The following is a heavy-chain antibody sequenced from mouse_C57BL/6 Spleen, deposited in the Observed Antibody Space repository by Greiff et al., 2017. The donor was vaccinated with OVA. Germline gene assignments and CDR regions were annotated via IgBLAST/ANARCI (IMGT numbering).Heavy chain of an antibody. Sequence: EVKLVESGPGLVQPSQSLSLTCSVPGYSITSGYYWNWIRQFPGNKLEWMGYISYDGRNNYNPSLKNLISITRDTSKNQFFLKLNSVTTEDTATYYCAPYSSNGYFDVWGTGTTVTVSS. D-gene: IGHD2-5*01. V-gene: IGHV3-6*01. CDR1: GYSITSGYY. CDR2: ISYDGRN. CDR3: APYSSNGYFDV. J-gene: IGHJ1*03.